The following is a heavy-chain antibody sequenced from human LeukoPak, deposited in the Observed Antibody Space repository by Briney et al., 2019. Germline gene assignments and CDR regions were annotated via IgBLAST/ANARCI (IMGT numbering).Heavy chain of an antibody. V-gene: IGHV3-11*01. CDR2: ISRSGSTK. CDR3: ARVLRYCSGGNCYSGGLGYMDV. D-gene: IGHD2-15*01. CDR1: GFTFSDYN. J-gene: IGHJ6*03. Sequence: GGSLRLSCAASGFTFSDYNMRWIRQAPGKGVEGVSSISRSGSTKYYADSVKGRFAISRDNAKNSLFLQMNSLRAEDTAVYYCARVLRYCSGGNCYSGGLGYMDVWGKGTTVTISS.